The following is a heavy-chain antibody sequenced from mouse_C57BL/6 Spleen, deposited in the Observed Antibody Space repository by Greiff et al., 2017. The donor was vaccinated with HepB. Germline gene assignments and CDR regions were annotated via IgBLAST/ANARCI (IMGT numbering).Heavy chain of an antibody. J-gene: IGHJ1*03. Sequence: VQLQESGAELVKPGASVKISCKASGYAFSSYWMNWVKQRPGKGLEWIGQIYPGDGDTNYNGKFKGKATLTADKSSSTAYMQLSSLTSEDSAVYFCARGRGNYVGYFDVWGTGTTVTVSS. D-gene: IGHD2-1*01. CDR1: GYAFSSYW. V-gene: IGHV1-80*01. CDR2: IYPGDGDT. CDR3: ARGRGNYVGYFDV.